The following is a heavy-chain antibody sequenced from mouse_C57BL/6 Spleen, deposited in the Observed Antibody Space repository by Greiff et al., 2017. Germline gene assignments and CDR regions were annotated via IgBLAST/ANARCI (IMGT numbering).Heavy chain of an antibody. CDR2: IYPGDGDT. V-gene: IGHV1-82*01. Sequence: VKLMESGPELVKPGASVKISCKASGYAFSSSWMNWVKQRPGKGLEWIGRIYPGDGDTNYNGKFKGKATLTADKSSSTAYMQLSSLTSEDSAVYFCAKTGPYAMDYWGQGTSVTVSS. CDR1: GYAFSSSW. D-gene: IGHD4-1*01. CDR3: AKTGPYAMDY. J-gene: IGHJ4*01.